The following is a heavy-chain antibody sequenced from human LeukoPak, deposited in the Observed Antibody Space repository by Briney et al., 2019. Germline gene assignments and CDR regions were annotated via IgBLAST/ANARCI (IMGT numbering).Heavy chain of an antibody. Sequence: SVKVSCKASGYTFTGDYMHWVRQAPGQGLEWMGRIIPILGIANYAQKFQGRVTITADKSTSTAYMELSSLRSEDTAVYYCARTVNWNYFDYWGQGTLVTVSS. CDR3: ARTVNWNYFDY. V-gene: IGHV1-69*02. CDR2: IIPILGIA. D-gene: IGHD1-20*01. J-gene: IGHJ4*02. CDR1: GYTFTGDY.